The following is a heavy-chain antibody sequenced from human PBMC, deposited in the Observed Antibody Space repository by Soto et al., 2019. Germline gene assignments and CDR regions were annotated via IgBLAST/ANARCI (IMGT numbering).Heavy chain of an antibody. CDR3: ARGRWGDYFYNYGMDV. CDR1: GGSVSSSNYY. D-gene: IGHD3-16*01. Sequence: QVQLQESGPGLVKPSQTLSLTCKVSGGSVSSSNYYWSWIRQHPGKGLEWIGNTHSSGSTNQSPSLKSRMTISLDTYKNQFPLNLTSVTAADTAVYYCARGRWGDYFYNYGMDVWGQGTTVTVSS. V-gene: IGHV4-31*03. J-gene: IGHJ6*02. CDR2: THSSGST.